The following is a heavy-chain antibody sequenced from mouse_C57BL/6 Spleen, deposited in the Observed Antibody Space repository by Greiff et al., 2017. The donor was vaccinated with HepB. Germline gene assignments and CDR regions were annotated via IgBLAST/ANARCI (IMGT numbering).Heavy chain of an antibody. CDR1: GFTFSSYT. CDR3: ARQPYGSSYGYFDV. J-gene: IGHJ1*03. D-gene: IGHD1-1*01. V-gene: IGHV5-9*01. CDR2: ISGGGGNT. Sequence: EVQRVESGGGLVKPGGSLKLSCAASGFTFSSYTMSWVRQTPEKRLEWVATISGGGGNTYYPDSVKGRFTISRDNAKNTLYLQMSSLRSEDTALYYCARQPYGSSYGYFDVWGTGTTVTVSS.